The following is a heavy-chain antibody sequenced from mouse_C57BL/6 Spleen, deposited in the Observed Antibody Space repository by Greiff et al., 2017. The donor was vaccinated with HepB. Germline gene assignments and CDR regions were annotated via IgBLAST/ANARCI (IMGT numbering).Heavy chain of an antibody. CDR3: ARDTLYYGNPWFAY. CDR1: GFTFSSYA. J-gene: IGHJ3*01. D-gene: IGHD2-1*01. Sequence: EVMLVESGGGLVKPGGSLKLSCAASGFTFSSYAMSWVRQTPEKRLEWVATISDGGSYTYYPDNVKGRFTISRDNAKNNLYLQMSHLKSEDTAMYYCARDTLYYGNPWFAYWGQGTLVTVSA. CDR2: ISDGGSYT. V-gene: IGHV5-4*01.